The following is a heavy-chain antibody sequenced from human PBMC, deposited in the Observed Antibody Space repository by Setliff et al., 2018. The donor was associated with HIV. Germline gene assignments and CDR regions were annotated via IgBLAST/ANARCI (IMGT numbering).Heavy chain of an antibody. D-gene: IGHD5-18*01. J-gene: IGHJ4*02. Sequence: NPSETLSLTCTVSGGSISTYFWSWVRQTPGKGLEWIGYIYYTGSTSYNPSFRSRVTISVDTSNNQFSLMLDSVTAADTAVYYCASNSQKRIEPPLLDSWGPGTLVTVSS. V-gene: IGHV4-59*01. CDR2: IYYTGST. CDR3: ASNSQKRIEPPLLDS. CDR1: GGSISTYF.